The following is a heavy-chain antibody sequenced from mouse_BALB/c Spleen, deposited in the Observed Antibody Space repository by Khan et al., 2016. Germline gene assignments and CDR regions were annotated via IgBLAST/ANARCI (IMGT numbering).Heavy chain of an antibody. D-gene: IGHD1-2*01. Sequence: EVKLLESGGGLVQPGGSLKLSCVASGFDFSRYWMSWVRQAPGKGLEWIGEINPDSSTINYTPSLKDKFIISRDNAKNTLYLQMSRVRSEDTALYYCARLDYYGLGAYRGQGTLVTVSA. J-gene: IGHJ3*01. CDR3: ARLDYYGLGAY. CDR1: GFDFSRYW. CDR2: INPDSSTI. V-gene: IGHV4-1*02.